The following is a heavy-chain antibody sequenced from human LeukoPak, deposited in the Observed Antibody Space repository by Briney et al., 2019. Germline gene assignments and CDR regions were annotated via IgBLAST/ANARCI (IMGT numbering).Heavy chain of an antibody. J-gene: IGHJ4*02. CDR3: ARYSSGWSCFDY. CDR2: IYYSGST. V-gene: IGHV4-59*01. CDR1: GGSISSYY. Sequence: SETLSLTCTVSGGSISSYYWSWIRQPPGKGLEWIGYIYYSGSTNYNPSLKSRVTISVDTSKNQFSLKLSSVTAADTAMYYCARYSSGWSCFDYWGQGTLVTVSS. D-gene: IGHD6-19*01.